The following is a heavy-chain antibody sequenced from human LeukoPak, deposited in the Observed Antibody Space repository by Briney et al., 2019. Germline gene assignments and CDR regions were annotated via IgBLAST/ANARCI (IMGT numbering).Heavy chain of an antibody. CDR1: GGSISSSSYY. Sequence: AETLSLTCTVSGGSISSSSYYWGWIRQPPGKGLEWIGSIYYSGSTYYNPSLKSRVTIYVDTSKNQFSLKLSSVTAADTAVYYCARHGSLGGLWFGDSVFDPWGQGTLVTVSS. J-gene: IGHJ5*02. CDR3: ARHGSLGGLWFGDSVFDP. CDR2: IYYSGST. D-gene: IGHD3-10*01. V-gene: IGHV4-39*01.